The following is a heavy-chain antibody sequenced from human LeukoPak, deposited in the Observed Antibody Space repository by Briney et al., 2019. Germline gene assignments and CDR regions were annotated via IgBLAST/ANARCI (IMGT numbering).Heavy chain of an antibody. J-gene: IGHJ6*02. D-gene: IGHD3-22*01. CDR1: GGSISSGVYS. Sequence: SETLSLTCHVSGGSISSGVYSWSWIRQPPGKGLEWIGYIYYSGSTYYNPSLKSRVTISVDTSKNQFSLKLSSVTAADTAVYYCARGPTYYYDSSGYYSRYYYYYGMDVWGQGTTVTVSS. CDR3: ARGPTYYYDSSGYYSRYYYYYGMDV. CDR2: IYYSGST. V-gene: IGHV4-31*03.